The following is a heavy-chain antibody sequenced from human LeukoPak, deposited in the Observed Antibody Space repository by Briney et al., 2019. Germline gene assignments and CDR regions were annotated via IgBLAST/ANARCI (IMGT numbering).Heavy chain of an antibody. Sequence: PGRSLRLSCAASGFTFSSYGMHWVRQAPGKGLEWVAVISYDVGKKYYVDSVKGRFTISRDNSKNTLYLQMNSLRAEDTAVYYCAKDDYYDTSGYRDWGQGTLVTVSS. J-gene: IGHJ4*02. V-gene: IGHV3-30*18. D-gene: IGHD3-22*01. CDR3: AKDDYYDTSGYRD. CDR2: ISYDVGKK. CDR1: GFTFSSYG.